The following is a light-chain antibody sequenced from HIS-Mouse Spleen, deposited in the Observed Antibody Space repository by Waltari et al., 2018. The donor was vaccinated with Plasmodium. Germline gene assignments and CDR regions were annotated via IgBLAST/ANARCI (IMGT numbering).Light chain of an antibody. Sequence: QSALTQPRTVSGYPGQSVTISCNGTSSDVGGYNYASWYQPHPGKAPKPMIYDVSKRPSGVPDRFSGSKSGNTASLTISGLQAEDEADYYCCSYAGSYVVFGGGTKLTVL. CDR3: CSYAGSYVV. CDR2: DVS. V-gene: IGLV2-11*01. J-gene: IGLJ2*01. CDR1: SSDVGGYNY.